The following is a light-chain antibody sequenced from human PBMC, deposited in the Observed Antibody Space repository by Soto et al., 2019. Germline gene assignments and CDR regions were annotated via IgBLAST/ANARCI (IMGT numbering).Light chain of an antibody. Sequence: DIPVTQSPSSLSASVGDRVTITCRASQSITKYLNWYQHKPGKVPTLLIYTASSLQSGVPSRFSGSGSGTEFTLTISNLQPEDFATYYCQQSGDTPPWTFGQGTKVEIK. J-gene: IGKJ1*01. V-gene: IGKV1-39*01. CDR2: TAS. CDR1: QSITKY. CDR3: QQSGDTPPWT.